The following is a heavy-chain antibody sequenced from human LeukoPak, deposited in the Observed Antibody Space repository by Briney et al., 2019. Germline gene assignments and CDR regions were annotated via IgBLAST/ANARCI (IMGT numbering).Heavy chain of an antibody. J-gene: IGHJ5*02. D-gene: IGHD2-21*02. CDR1: GGFISSHY. CDR2: IFDSRTT. Sequence: TPSETLSLTCTVSGGFISSHYWSWVRQAPGKGLEWIGYIFDSRTTNYNPSLKSRVTISVDTSKNQFSLKLNSLTAADTAVYYCARHGRRLPNNWFDPWGQGTLVTVSS. CDR3: ARHGRRLPNNWFDP. V-gene: IGHV4-59*08.